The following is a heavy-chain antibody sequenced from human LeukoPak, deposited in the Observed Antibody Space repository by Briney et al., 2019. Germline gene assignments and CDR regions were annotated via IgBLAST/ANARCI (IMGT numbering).Heavy chain of an antibody. CDR2: IKGDERST. CDR1: GFTFSSYW. D-gene: IGHD5-18*01. J-gene: IGHJ4*02. Sequence: GGSLRLSCAAPGFTFSSYWLHWVRQAPGKGLVWVSRIKGDERSTNYADSVKGRFTISRDNAKNTVYLEMNSLRAEDTAVYYCASADGYSYGLFDYWGQGTLVTVSS. V-gene: IGHV3-74*01. CDR3: ASADGYSYGLFDY.